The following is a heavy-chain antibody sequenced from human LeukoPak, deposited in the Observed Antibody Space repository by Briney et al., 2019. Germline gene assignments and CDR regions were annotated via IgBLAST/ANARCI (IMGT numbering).Heavy chain of an antibody. CDR3: AKARRERWYGDAFDI. CDR2: ISHDENNK. J-gene: IGHJ3*02. V-gene: IGHV3-30*18. D-gene: IGHD6-13*01. CDR1: GWTFSSYG. Sequence: GRSLRLTCAASGWTFSSYGMHWVRQPPGKGLEWVTVISHDENNKYYADSVKGGFTVSRDNSKNTLDLQMNSLRPEDTAVYYCAKARRERWYGDAFDIWGQGTMVTVSS.